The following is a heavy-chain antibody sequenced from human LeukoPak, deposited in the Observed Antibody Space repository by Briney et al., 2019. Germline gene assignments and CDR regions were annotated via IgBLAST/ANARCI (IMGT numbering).Heavy chain of an antibody. J-gene: IGHJ4*02. V-gene: IGHV1-2*06. CDR3: ARGYCSSTSCYLFDY. CDR1: GYTFTGYY. Sequence: ASVKVSCKASGYTFTGYYMHWVRQAPGQGLEWMGRINPNSGGTNYAQKFQGRVTITADESTSTAYMELSSLRSEDTAVYYCARGYCSSTSCYLFDYWGQGTLVTVSS. D-gene: IGHD2-2*01. CDR2: INPNSGGT.